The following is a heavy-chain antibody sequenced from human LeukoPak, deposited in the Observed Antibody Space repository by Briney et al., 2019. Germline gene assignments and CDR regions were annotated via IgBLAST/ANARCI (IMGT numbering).Heavy chain of an antibody. V-gene: IGHV3-23*01. CDR1: GFTFSSYA. Sequence: GGSLRLSCAASGFTFSSYAMSWVRQAPGKGLEWVSAISGSGGSTYYADSVKGRFTISRDNFKNTLYLQMNSLRAEDTAVYYCAKDLIYSIGVAGRDAFDIWGQGTMVIVSS. CDR2: ISGSGGST. D-gene: IGHD6-19*01. J-gene: IGHJ3*02. CDR3: AKDLIYSIGVAGRDAFDI.